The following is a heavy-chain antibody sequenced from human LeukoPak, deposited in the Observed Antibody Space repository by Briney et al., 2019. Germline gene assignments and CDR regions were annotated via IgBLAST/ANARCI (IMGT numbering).Heavy chain of an antibody. J-gene: IGHJ6*03. CDR1: GGSIGSYY. Sequence: SETLSLTCTVSGGSIGSYYWSWIRQPPGKGLEWIGYIYYSGSTNYKSSLKSRVTISVDTSKNQFSLKLSSVTAADTAMYYCARLPTRGYCSSTSCPRRDYYYYMDVWGKGTTVTVSS. CDR2: IYYSGST. D-gene: IGHD2-2*01. V-gene: IGHV4-59*01. CDR3: ARLPTRGYCSSTSCPRRDYYYYMDV.